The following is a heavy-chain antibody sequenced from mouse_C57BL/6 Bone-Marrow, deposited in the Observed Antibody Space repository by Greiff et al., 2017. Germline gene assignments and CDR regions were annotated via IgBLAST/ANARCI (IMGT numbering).Heavy chain of an antibody. J-gene: IGHJ2*01. D-gene: IGHD1-1*01. Sequence: VQLMQSGAELVRPGASVKLSCTASGYNIKDDYMHWVKQRPEQGLEWIGWIEPENGNTEYASKFKGKATITADTSSNTAYLQLSSLTSEDTAVYYCTTVYYYGSSPCYSDYWGRGTALTVSA. CDR3: TTVYYYGSSPCYSDY. V-gene: IGHV14-4*01. CDR1: GYNIKDDY. CDR2: IEPENGNT.